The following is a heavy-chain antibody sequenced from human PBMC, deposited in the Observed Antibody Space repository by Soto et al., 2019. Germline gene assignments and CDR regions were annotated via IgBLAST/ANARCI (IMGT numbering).Heavy chain of an antibody. V-gene: IGHV3-30*18. CDR2: ISYDGSNK. Sequence: QVQLVESGGGVVQPGRSLRLSCAASGFTFSSYGMHWVRQAPGKGLEWVAVISYDGSNKYYADSVKGRFTISRDNSKNTLYLQMNSLRAEDTAVYYCAKVAGSGSLDYWGQGTMVTVSS. CDR1: GFTFSSYG. D-gene: IGHD3-10*01. CDR3: AKVAGSGSLDY. J-gene: IGHJ4*02.